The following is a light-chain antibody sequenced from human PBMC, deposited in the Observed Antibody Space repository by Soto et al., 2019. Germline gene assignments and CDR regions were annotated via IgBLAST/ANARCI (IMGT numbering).Light chain of an antibody. CDR3: LVSLSGARV. Sequence: QAVVTQEPSLTVSPGGTVTLTCGSSTGAVTSGHYPYWFQQKPGQAPRTLIYDTRNKHSWTPARFSGSLLGGKAALTLSGAQPEDEPVYHCLVSLSGARVFGGGTKLTVL. J-gene: IGLJ3*02. V-gene: IGLV7-46*01. CDR2: DTR. CDR1: TGAVTSGHY.